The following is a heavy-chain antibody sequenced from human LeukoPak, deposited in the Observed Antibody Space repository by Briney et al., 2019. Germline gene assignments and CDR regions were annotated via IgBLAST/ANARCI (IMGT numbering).Heavy chain of an antibody. J-gene: IGHJ4*02. CDR1: GYTLTELS. CDR3: AREAPAIFGVGRLYYFDY. CDR2: FDPEDGET. D-gene: IGHD3-3*01. Sequence: GASVKVSCKVSGYTLTELSMHWVRQAPGKGLEWMGGFDPEDGETIYAQKFQGRVTMTEDTSTDTAYMELSSLRSEDTAVYYCAREAPAIFGVGRLYYFDYWGQGTLVTVSS. V-gene: IGHV1-24*01.